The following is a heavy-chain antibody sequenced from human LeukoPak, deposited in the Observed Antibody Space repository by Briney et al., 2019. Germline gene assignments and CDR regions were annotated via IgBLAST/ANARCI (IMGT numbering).Heavy chain of an antibody. CDR1: GGSISSGTYF. V-gene: IGHV4-61*02. Sequence: PSETLSLTCTVSGGSISSGTYFWSWIRQPAGKGLEWIGRIYTNGSTNYNPSLKSRVTMSVDTSRNQFSLRLSSVTAADTAVYYCASEVPASIDYFQHWGQGTLVTVSS. J-gene: IGHJ1*01. CDR3: ASEVPASIDYFQH. CDR2: IYTNGST. D-gene: IGHD2-2*02.